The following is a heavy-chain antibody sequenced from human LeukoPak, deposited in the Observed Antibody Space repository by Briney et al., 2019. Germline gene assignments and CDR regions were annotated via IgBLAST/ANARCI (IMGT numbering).Heavy chain of an antibody. D-gene: IGHD1-26*01. CDR1: GFTFSNYA. CDR3: AKIAETSGSYGQGYDY. CDR2: ISGGNSRST. J-gene: IGHJ4*02. Sequence: GGSLRLSCAASGFTFSNYAMRWVRQAPGKGLEWVSGISGGNSRSTYYADSVKGRFTISRDNSKSTLYLQMNSLRAEDTAIYYCAKIAETSGSYGQGYDYWGQGTLVTVSS. V-gene: IGHV3-23*01.